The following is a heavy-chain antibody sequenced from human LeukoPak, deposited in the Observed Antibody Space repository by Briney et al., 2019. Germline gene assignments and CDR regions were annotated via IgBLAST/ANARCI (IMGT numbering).Heavy chain of an antibody. CDR1: GGTFSSHV. CDR2: IIPIFGIA. Sequence: SVKVSCKASGGTFSSHVISWVRQAPGQGLEWMGRIIPIFGIANYAQKFQGRVTITADRSTSTAYMELSSLRFEDTAVYYCARGFSSWYDYWGQGTLVTVSS. CDR3: ARGFSSWYDY. J-gene: IGHJ4*02. V-gene: IGHV1-69*04. D-gene: IGHD6-13*01.